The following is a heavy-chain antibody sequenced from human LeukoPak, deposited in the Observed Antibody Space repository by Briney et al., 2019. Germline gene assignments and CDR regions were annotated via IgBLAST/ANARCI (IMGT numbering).Heavy chain of an antibody. J-gene: IGHJ4*02. CDR3: ARGATYGGGDY. V-gene: IGHV3-21*01. CDR2: INNVGSHI. CDR1: GFTFSNSA. D-gene: IGHD4-23*01. Sequence: GGSLRLSCAASGFTFSNSAMNWFRQAPGKGLEWVSSINNVGSHIYYADSVKGRFTISRDNAKNSLYLQMNSLRAEDTAVYYCARGATYGGGDYWGQGTLVTVPS.